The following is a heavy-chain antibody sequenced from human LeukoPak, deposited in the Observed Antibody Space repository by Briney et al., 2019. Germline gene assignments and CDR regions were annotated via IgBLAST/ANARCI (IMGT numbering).Heavy chain of an antibody. CDR2: ISGSGGST. J-gene: IGHJ4*02. CDR1: GFTFSSYA. Sequence: GGSLRLSCAASGFTFSSYAMSWVRQAPGKGLEWVSAISGSGGSTYYADSVKGRFTISRDNSKNTLYLQMYSLRAEDTAVYYCAKLPITMIVVVTHFDYWGQGTLVTVSS. V-gene: IGHV3-23*01. CDR3: AKLPITMIVVVTHFDY. D-gene: IGHD3-22*01.